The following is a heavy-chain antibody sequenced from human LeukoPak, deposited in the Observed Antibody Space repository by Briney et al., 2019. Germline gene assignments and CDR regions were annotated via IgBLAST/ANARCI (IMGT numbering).Heavy chain of an antibody. V-gene: IGHV3-23*01. D-gene: IGHD3-3*01. Sequence: GGSLRLSCAASGFTFSHYAMSWVRQAPGKGLEWVSGISGSGGSTYYADSVRGRFTISRDNSKDTLYLQVSSLRAEDTAVYYCAKSAWEWTLGGAFDIWGQGTMVTVSS. CDR2: ISGSGGST. CDR1: GFTFSHYA. J-gene: IGHJ3*02. CDR3: AKSAWEWTLGGAFDI.